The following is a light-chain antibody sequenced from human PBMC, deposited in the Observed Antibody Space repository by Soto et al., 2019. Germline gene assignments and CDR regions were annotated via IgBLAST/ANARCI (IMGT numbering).Light chain of an antibody. CDR3: QQHTSSPHMYT. CDR1: QSVSSSY. J-gene: IGKJ2*01. V-gene: IGKV3-20*01. Sequence: EIVLTQSPGTLSLSPGERATLSCSASQSVSSSYLVWHQQKPGQAPRLLIYGASSRATGIPDRFSGSGSGTDFTLTISRLEPEDFAVYDCQQHTSSPHMYTFGQGTKLEIK. CDR2: GAS.